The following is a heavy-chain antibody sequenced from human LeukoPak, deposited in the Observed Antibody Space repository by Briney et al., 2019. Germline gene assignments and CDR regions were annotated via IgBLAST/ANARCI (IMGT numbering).Heavy chain of an antibody. V-gene: IGHV4-30-4*01. Sequence: PSETLSLTCTASGGSINIGDYYWSWIRQSPGKGLEYIGYIHNSGSTYYKRSLQGRVTMSIDTSKNQFSLKLSSVTAADTAIYYCAGGIMTTRTRFDPWGQGTLVTVSS. CDR3: AGGIMTTRTRFDP. J-gene: IGHJ5*02. D-gene: IGHD4-17*01. CDR2: IHNSGST. CDR1: GGSINIGDYY.